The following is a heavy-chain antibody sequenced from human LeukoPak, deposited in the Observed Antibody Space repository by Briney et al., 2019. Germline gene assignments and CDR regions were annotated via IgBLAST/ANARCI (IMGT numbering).Heavy chain of an antibody. Sequence: SETLSLTCTVSGGSISSYYWSWIRQPPGKGLEWIGYIYYSGSTNYNPSLKSRVTISVDTSKNQFSLKLSFVTAADTAVYYCAKHPSPVFRGGSYFEDWGQGTLVTVSS. CDR3: AKHPSPVFRGGSYFED. D-gene: IGHD3-16*01. CDR2: IYYSGST. CDR1: GGSISSYY. J-gene: IGHJ4*02. V-gene: IGHV4-59*01.